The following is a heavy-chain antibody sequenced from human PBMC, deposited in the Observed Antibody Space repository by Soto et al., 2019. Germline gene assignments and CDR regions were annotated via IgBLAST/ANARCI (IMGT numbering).Heavy chain of an antibody. D-gene: IGHD3-16*01. CDR1: VFTFSTYA. CDR2: ISGGGDTA. J-gene: IGHJ5*02. V-gene: IGHV3-23*01. CDR3: AEGGEGLWYYAWTDP. Sequence: WGSLRIACVSPVFTFSTYAMSWVRQAPGKGLDWVSVISGGGDTAHHADSVKGRFTTSRDNSKNTLYLQMSSLRAEDTALYYCAEGGEGLWYYAWTDPWGHGTLVTVSS.